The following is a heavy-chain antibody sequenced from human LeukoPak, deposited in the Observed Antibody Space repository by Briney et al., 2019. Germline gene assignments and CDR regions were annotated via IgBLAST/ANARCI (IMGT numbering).Heavy chain of an antibody. CDR1: GGSFSGYY. V-gene: IGHV4-34*01. CDR3: ARATYYDFWSAVTDY. Sequence: KPSETLSLTCAVSGGSFSGYYWSWIRQPPGKGLEWIGEINHSGSTNYNPSLKSGVTISVDTTTNQFSLKLSSVTAADTAVYYCARATYYDFWSAVTDYWGQGTLVTVSS. J-gene: IGHJ4*02. CDR2: INHSGST. D-gene: IGHD3-3*01.